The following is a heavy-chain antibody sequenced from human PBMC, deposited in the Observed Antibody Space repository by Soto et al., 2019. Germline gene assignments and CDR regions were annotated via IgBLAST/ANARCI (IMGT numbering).Heavy chain of an antibody. J-gene: IGHJ3*02. Sequence: EVQLVESGGGLVQPGGSLRLSCAASEFTFSSYWMTWVRQAPGRGLEWVASINQDGSEKYYVDSVKGRFTISRDNAKISLYLQMNYLRAEDTAVFYCARIMIVVVITEHDAFDIWGQGTMVTVSS. D-gene: IGHD3-22*01. CDR1: EFTFSSYW. V-gene: IGHV3-7*05. CDR2: INQDGSEK. CDR3: ARIMIVVVITEHDAFDI.